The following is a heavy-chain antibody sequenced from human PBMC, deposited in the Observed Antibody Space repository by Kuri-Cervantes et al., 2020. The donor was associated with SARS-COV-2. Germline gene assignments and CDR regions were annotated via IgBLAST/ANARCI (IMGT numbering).Heavy chain of an antibody. V-gene: IGHV3-33*01. Sequence: GGFLRLSCEASGFTFDDYAMHWVRQAPGKGLEWVAVIWYDGSNKYYADSVKGRFTISRDNSKNTLYLQMNSLRAEDTAGYYCARGDILTGYYCFFDYWGQGTLVTVSS. CDR2: IWYDGSNK. D-gene: IGHD3-9*01. CDR3: ARGDILTGYYCFFDY. CDR1: GFTFDDYA. J-gene: IGHJ4*02.